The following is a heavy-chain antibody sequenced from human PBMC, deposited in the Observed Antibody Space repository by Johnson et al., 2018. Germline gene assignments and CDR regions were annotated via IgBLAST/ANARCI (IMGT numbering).Heavy chain of an antibody. D-gene: IGHD1-14*01. J-gene: IGHJ6*03. CDR1: GLSFSSNW. CDR3: ARRSGDGNYYCYMDV. CDR2: IYPGDSDT. Sequence: VQLVQSGGGLVQPGGSLRLSCAASGLSFSSNWIAWVRQMPGKGLEWKGIIYPGDSDTKYSPSFQGQVTMSADKSISTAYLEWSSLQASDTAMYYCARRSGDGNYYCYMDVWGKGTTVTVSS. V-gene: IGHV5-51*01.